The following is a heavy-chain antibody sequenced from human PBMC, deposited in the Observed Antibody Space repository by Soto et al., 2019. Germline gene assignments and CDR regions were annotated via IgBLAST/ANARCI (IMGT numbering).Heavy chain of an antibody. V-gene: IGHV4-39*01. D-gene: IGHD3-9*01. CDR1: GGSISSSSYY. J-gene: IGHJ4*02. Sequence: SETLSLTCTVSGGSISSSSYYWGWIRQPPGKGLEWIGSIYYSGSTYYNPSLKSRVTISVDTSKNQFSLKLSSVTAADTAVYYCARVDFDWLSYYDYWGQGTLVTVSS. CDR2: IYYSGST. CDR3: ARVDFDWLSYYDY.